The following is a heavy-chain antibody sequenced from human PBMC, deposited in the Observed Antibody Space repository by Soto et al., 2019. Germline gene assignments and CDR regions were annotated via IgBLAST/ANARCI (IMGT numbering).Heavy chain of an antibody. CDR1: GYTLTELS. Sequence: ASVKVSCKVSGYTLTELSMHWVRQAPGKGLEWMGGFDPEDGETIYAQKFQGRVTMTEDTSTDTAYMELSSLRSEDTAVYYCATEGSRITMVWGVIMVYNWFDPWGPGTLVTVSS. J-gene: IGHJ5*02. V-gene: IGHV1-24*01. CDR3: ATEGSRITMVWGVIMVYNWFDP. D-gene: IGHD3-10*01. CDR2: FDPEDGET.